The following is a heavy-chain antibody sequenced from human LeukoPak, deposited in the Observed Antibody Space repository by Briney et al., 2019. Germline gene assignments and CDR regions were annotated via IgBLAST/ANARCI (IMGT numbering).Heavy chain of an antibody. J-gene: IGHJ4*02. CDR1: GGSISSSSYY. D-gene: IGHD6-13*01. CDR3: ARSAAGIAAAGILDS. CDR2: IYYSGST. Sequence: SETLSLTCTVSGGSISSSSYYWGWIRQHPGKGLEWIGSIYYSGSTYYNPSLKSRVTISVGTSKNQFSLKLSSVTAADTAVYYCARSAAGIAAAGILDSWGQGTLVTVSS. V-gene: IGHV4-39*01.